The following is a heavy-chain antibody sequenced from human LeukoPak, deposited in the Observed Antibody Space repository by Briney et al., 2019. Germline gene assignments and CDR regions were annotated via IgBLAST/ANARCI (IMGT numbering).Heavy chain of an antibody. V-gene: IGHV3-30-3*02. Sequence: GRSLRLSCAASGFTFSSYAMHWVRQAPGKGLEWVAVISYDGSNKYYADSVKGRFTISRDNSKNTLYLQMNSLRAEDTAVYYCAKRAYYYDSSGYYDYFDYWGQGTLVTVSS. D-gene: IGHD3-22*01. CDR2: ISYDGSNK. CDR3: AKRAYYYDSSGYYDYFDY. J-gene: IGHJ4*02. CDR1: GFTFSSYA.